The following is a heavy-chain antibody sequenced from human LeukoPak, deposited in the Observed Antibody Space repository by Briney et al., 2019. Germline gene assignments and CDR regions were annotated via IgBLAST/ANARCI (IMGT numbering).Heavy chain of an antibody. D-gene: IGHD2-2*01. Sequence: SETLSLTCTVSGGSISSSSYYWGWIRQPPGKGLEWIGSIYYSGSTYYNPSLKSRVTISVDTSKNQSSLKLSSVTAADTAVYYCARRRVVPAVIYNWGQGTLVTVSS. J-gene: IGHJ4*02. CDR3: ARRRVVPAVIYN. V-gene: IGHV4-39*01. CDR2: IYYSGST. CDR1: GGSISSSSYY.